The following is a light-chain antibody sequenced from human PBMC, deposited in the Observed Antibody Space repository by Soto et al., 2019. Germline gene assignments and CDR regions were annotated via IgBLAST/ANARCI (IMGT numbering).Light chain of an antibody. J-gene: IGKJ2*01. V-gene: IGKV4-1*01. Sequence: DIVMTQSPDSLAVSLGERATINCKSSQSVLYSSNNKNYLAWYQQKPGQPPKLLIYWASTRESGVPDRFSGSGSGTDFTLTISNLQAEDVAVYYCQQYHSSPRTFGQGTKLEI. CDR2: WAS. CDR1: QSVLYSSNNKNY. CDR3: QQYHSSPRT.